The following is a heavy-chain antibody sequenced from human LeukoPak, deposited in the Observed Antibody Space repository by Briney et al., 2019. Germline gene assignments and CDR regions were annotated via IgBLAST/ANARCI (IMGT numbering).Heavy chain of an antibody. D-gene: IGHD6-6*01. J-gene: IGHJ4*02. CDR2: INHSGST. CDR3: ARRPERNTWQLVPRPFDY. CDR1: GGSFSGYY. Sequence: SETLSLTCAVYGGSFSGYYWSWIRQPPGKGLEWIGEINHSGSTNYNPSLKSRVTISVDTSKNQFSLKLSSVTAADTAVYYCARRPERNTWQLVPRPFDYWGQGTLVTVSS. V-gene: IGHV4-34*01.